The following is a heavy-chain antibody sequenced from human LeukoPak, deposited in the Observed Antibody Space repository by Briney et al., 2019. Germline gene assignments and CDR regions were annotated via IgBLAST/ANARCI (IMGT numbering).Heavy chain of an antibody. D-gene: IGHD3-9*01. J-gene: IGHJ4*02. CDR3: AKDLSGPYYDILTGSAGYFDY. Sequence: GESLRLSCAASGFTFSSYGMHWVRQAPGKGLEWVAVISYDGSNKYYADSVKGRFTISRDNSKNTLYLQMNSLRAEDTAVYYCAKDLSGPYYDILTGSAGYFDYWGQGTLVTVSS. V-gene: IGHV3-30*18. CDR1: GFTFSSYG. CDR2: ISYDGSNK.